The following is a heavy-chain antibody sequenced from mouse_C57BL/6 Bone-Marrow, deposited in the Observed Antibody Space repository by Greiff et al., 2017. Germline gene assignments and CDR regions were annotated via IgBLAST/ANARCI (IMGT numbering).Heavy chain of an antibody. Sequence: EVQGVESGGGLVKPGGSLKLSCAASGFTFSDYGMHWVRQAPEKGLEWVAYISSGRSTIYYADTVKGRFTISRDNAKNTLFLQMTSLRSEDTAMYYCSRHLLRPLMDYWGQGTSVTVSS. D-gene: IGHD1-2*01. V-gene: IGHV5-17*01. CDR3: SRHLLRPLMDY. CDR2: ISSGRSTI. J-gene: IGHJ4*01. CDR1: GFTFSDYG.